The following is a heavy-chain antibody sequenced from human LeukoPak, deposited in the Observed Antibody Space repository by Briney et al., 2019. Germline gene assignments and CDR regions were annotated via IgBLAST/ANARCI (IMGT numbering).Heavy chain of an antibody. J-gene: IGHJ4*02. CDR3: ARVVAAADSLPYDY. Sequence: PGGSLRLSCAASGFTFSIYSMNWVRQAPGKGLEWVSSISSSSSYIYYADSVKGRFTISRDNAKNSLYLQMNSLRAEDTAVYYCARVVAAADSLPYDYWGQGTLVTVSS. D-gene: IGHD6-13*01. V-gene: IGHV3-21*01. CDR1: GFTFSIYS. CDR2: ISSSSSYI.